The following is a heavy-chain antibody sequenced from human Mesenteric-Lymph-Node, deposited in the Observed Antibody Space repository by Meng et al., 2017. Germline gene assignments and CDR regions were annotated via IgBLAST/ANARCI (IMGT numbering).Heavy chain of an antibody. CDR1: GFTFSSYE. V-gene: IGHV3-48*03. CDR2: ISSSGSTI. CDR3: ARVASDPIVGAGQWFDP. D-gene: IGHD1-26*01. Sequence: GGSLRLSCAASGFTFSSYEMNWARQAPGKGLEWVSYISSSGSTIYYADSVKGRFTISRDNAKTSLYLQMNSLRAEDTAVYYCARVASDPIVGAGQWFDPWGQGTLVTVSS. J-gene: IGHJ5*02.